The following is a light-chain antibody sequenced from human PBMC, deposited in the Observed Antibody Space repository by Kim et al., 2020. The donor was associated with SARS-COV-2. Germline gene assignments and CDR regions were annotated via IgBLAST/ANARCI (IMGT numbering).Light chain of an antibody. J-gene: IGLJ3*02. CDR3: SSYTSSNSWV. CDR1: SSDVGDYDF. V-gene: IGLV2-14*04. Sequence: QSITIFCSGTSSDVGDYDFVSCYQQYSGNAPKLMIYDVSKRPSGVSNRFSGSKSGNTASLTISGLQAEDEADYYCSSYTSSNSWVFGGGTQLTVL. CDR2: DVS.